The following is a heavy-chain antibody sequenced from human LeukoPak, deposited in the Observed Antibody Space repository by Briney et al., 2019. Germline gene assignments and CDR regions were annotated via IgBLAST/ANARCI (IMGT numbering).Heavy chain of an antibody. J-gene: IGHJ5*02. Sequence: GGSLRLSRAASGFTFSSYWMSWVRQAPGKGLEWVANIKQDGSEKNYVDSVKGRFTISRDNAKNSLYLQMNSLRAEDTAVYYCARDRGSGWIWWFDPWGQGTLVTVSS. CDR1: GFTFSSYW. D-gene: IGHD6-19*01. CDR3: ARDRGSGWIWWFDP. V-gene: IGHV3-7*01. CDR2: IKQDGSEK.